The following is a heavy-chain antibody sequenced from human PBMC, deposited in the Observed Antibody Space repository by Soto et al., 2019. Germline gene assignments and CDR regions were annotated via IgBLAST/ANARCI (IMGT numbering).Heavy chain of an antibody. CDR3: AREGSVVVVPAASNYYYYYGMDG. D-gene: IGHD2-2*01. CDR1: GYTFTSYG. CDR2: ISAYNGNT. Sequence: ASVKVSCKASGYTFTSYGISWVRQAPGQGLEWMGWISAYNGNTNYAQKLQGRVTMTTDTSTSTAYMELRSLRSDDTAVYYCAREGSVVVVPAASNYYYYYGMDGWGPGTTVTVSS. J-gene: IGHJ6*02. V-gene: IGHV1-18*01.